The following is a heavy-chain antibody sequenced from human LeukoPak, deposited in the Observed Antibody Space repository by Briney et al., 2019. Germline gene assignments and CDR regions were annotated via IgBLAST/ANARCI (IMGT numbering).Heavy chain of an antibody. CDR1: GFTFSNYW. CDR3: ARDGGYYDSSGYYYFDY. J-gene: IGHJ4*02. Sequence: GGSLRLSCAVSGFTFSNYWMHWVRQAPGKGLVWVSRINSDGINTSYADSVKGRFTISRDNAKNTRNLQMNSLRAEDTAVYYCARDGGYYDSSGYYYFDYWGQGTLVTVSS. V-gene: IGHV3-74*01. CDR2: INSDGINT. D-gene: IGHD3-22*01.